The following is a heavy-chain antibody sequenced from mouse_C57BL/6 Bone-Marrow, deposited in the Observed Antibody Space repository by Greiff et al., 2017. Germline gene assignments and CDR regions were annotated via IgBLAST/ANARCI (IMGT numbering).Heavy chain of an antibody. D-gene: IGHD2-1*01. CDR3: ASSGNRERGWDFDV. J-gene: IGHJ1*03. V-gene: IGHV1-9*01. CDR1: GYTFTGYW. CDR2: IFPGSGST. Sequence: VQLLQSGAELMKPGASVKLSCKATGYTFTGYWIEWVQQRPGQGLEWIGEIFPGSGSTNYNEKFKGKATVTADTSSNTAYMQLSRLTTEDSAIYNCASSGNRERGWDFDVWGTGTTVTVSS.